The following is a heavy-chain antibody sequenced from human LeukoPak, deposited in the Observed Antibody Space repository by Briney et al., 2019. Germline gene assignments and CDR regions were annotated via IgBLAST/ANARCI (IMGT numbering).Heavy chain of an antibody. CDR2: FSASGNS. CDR3: ARHRSGWLQSSFDY. J-gene: IGHJ4*02. CDR1: GDSISSDDYY. V-gene: IGHV4-61*02. Sequence: PSETLSLTCTVSGDSISSDDYYWSWIRQPAGKGLEWIGRFSASGNSNYNPSLKSRLTISVDRSKNQFSLKLTSVTAADTAVYYCARHRSGWLQSSFDYWGQGTLVTVSS. D-gene: IGHD5-24*01.